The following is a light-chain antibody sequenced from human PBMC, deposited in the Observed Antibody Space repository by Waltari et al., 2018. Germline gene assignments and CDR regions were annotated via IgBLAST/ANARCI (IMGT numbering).Light chain of an antibody. CDR3: SSYISSSTLEL. V-gene: IGLV2-14*03. CDR1: SSDVGGYNY. J-gene: IGLJ2*01. CDR2: DVS. Sequence: QSALTQPASVSGSPGQSITISCTGTSSDVGGYNYVSWYQQHPGKAPKLMIYDVSKPPSGVSNRFSGSKSGNTASLTISGLQAEDEADYYCSSYISSSTLELFGGGTSLTVL.